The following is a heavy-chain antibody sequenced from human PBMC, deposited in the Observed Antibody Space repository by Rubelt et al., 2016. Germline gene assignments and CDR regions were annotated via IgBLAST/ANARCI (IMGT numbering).Heavy chain of an antibody. D-gene: IGHD3-22*01. CDR3: ARYYYDSSGYVYFDY. V-gene: IGHV1-3*01. CDR2: INAGHGNK. Sequence: QVQLVQSGAEVKKPGASVKVSCKASGYTFTSYAMHWVRQAPGQRLEWMGWINAGHGNKKNSQKFQGRVTITRETSASTAYMELSSLRSEDTAVYYCARYYYDSSGYVYFDYWGQGTLVTVSS. CDR1: GYTFTSYA. J-gene: IGHJ4*02.